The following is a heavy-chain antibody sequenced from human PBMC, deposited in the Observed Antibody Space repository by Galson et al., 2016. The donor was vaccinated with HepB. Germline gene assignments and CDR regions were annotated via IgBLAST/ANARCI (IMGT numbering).Heavy chain of an antibody. J-gene: IGHJ3*01. CDR2: IYYSGNT. V-gene: IGHV4-39*01. D-gene: IGHD3-3*01. CDR3: ASLRPPGDFGY. CDR1: GVSIGSSGYY. Sequence: ETLSLTCTVSGVSIGSSGYYWAWIRQPPGKGLEWLANIYYSGNTYYNPSLKSRVTISVDTSRNQFSLRLSSVTAADIAVHYCASLRPPGDFGYRGQGTMVTVFS.